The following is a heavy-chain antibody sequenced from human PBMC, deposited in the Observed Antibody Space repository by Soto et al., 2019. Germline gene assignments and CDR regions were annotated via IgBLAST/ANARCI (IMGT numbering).Heavy chain of an antibody. CDR1: GFSISNHA. J-gene: IGHJ5*02. D-gene: IGHD3-3*01. CDR2: ISGGGQAT. Sequence: EGQLLESGGGLVQPGGSLRLSCVVSGFSISNHAMTWVRQAPGEGLEWVAFISGGGQATHYVDSVKGRFIISRDNSKHMVFLQMNSLRIEDTALSFCAKVGVATDGDYLWGQGTVVTVSS. CDR3: AKVGVATDGDYL. V-gene: IGHV3-23*01.